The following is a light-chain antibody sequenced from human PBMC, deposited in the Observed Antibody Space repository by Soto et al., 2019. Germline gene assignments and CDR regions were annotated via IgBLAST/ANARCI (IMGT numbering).Light chain of an antibody. V-gene: IGKV3-11*01. CDR2: SAS. J-gene: IGKJ1*01. Sequence: IVLTQSPVTLALSPGERAVLSCRASQSVSTSLAWYHHKPGQAPRLFIYSASKRAPGIPARFSGSGSGTDFTLTISSLEPEDFAVYYCQVRDAWPSFGQATKVEIK. CDR1: QSVSTS. CDR3: QVRDAWPS.